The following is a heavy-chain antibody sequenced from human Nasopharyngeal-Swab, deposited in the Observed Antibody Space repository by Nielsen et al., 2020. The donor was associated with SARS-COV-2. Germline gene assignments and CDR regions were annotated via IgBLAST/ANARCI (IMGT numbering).Heavy chain of an antibody. CDR2: ISTYNGNK. CDR3: VRVQTVVVSTYYFDS. J-gene: IGHJ4*02. CDR1: GYTFNNYG. D-gene: IGHD3-22*01. Sequence: ASVKVSCKASGYTFNNYGISWVRQAPGQRLEWMAWISTYNGNKEYAQKFQGRVTMTTDTSTSTAYLELRSLRSDDTAVYYCVRVQTVVVSTYYFDSWGQGTLVTVSS. V-gene: IGHV1-18*01.